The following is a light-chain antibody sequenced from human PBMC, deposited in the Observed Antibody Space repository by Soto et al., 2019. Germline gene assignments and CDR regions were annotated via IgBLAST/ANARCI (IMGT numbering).Light chain of an antibody. CDR1: QSISNN. Sequence: EVVMTQSPATLSVSPGERATLSCRASQSISNNLAWYQQKTGQAPRLLIFGASTRATGVPARFSGSGSGTEFILTISSLQSEDFATFYCQHFNNWPPELTFGGGTKVEIK. J-gene: IGKJ4*01. CDR3: QHFNNWPPELT. V-gene: IGKV3-15*01. CDR2: GAS.